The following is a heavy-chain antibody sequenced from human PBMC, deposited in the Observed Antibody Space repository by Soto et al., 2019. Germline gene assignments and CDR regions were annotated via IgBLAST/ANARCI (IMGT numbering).Heavy chain of an antibody. D-gene: IGHD6-13*01. CDR2: INAGNGNT. CDR3: AREGYSSSWYYYYGMDV. Sequence: QVQLVQSGAEVKKPGASVKVSCKASGYTFTSYAMHWVRQAPGQRLEWMGWINAGNGNTKYSQKFQGRVTITRDTSASTAYMERSSLRSEDTAVYYCAREGYSSSWYYYYGMDVWGQGTTVTVSS. CDR1: GYTFTSYA. V-gene: IGHV1-3*01. J-gene: IGHJ6*02.